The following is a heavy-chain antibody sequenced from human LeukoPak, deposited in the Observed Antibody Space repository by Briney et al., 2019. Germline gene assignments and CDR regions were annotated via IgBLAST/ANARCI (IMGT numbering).Heavy chain of an antibody. J-gene: IGHJ4*02. D-gene: IGHD3-22*01. CDR2: TYYRSKWYN. CDR1: GDSVSSNSAA. CDR3: ARAHYDSSGSNFDY. Sequence: SQTLSLTCAISGDSVSSNSAAWNWIRQSPSRGLEWLGRTYYRSKWYNDYAVSVKSRITINPDTSKNQFSLPLNSVTPEDTAVYYCARAHYDSSGSNFDYWGQGTLVTVSS. V-gene: IGHV6-1*01.